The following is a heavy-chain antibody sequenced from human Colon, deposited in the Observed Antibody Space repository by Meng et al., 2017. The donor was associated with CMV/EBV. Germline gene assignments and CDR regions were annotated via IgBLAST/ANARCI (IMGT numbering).Heavy chain of an antibody. CDR2: ISSDSALM. D-gene: IGHD1-20*01. CDR3: VREGYDWNVPSFFYY. V-gene: IGHV3-21*01. J-gene: IGHJ4*02. Sequence: GGSLRLSCAASGFSFRTSSMSWVRQPPGKGLEWVSSISSDSALMHYADSLKGRFTISRDNAKNSLYLQINTVRAEDTAVYYCVREGYDWNVPSFFYYWGQGTLVTVSS. CDR1: GFSFRTSS.